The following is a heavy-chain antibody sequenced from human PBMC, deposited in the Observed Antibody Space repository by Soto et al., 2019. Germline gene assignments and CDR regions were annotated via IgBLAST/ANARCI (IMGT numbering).Heavy chain of an antibody. J-gene: IGHJ6*02. V-gene: IGHV1-18*04. CDR3: ARDRAGRYQNASYYYYGMDV. CDR1: GYTFTSYG. Sequence: QVQLVQSGAEVKKPGASVKVSCKASGYTFTSYGISWVRQAPGQGLEWMGWISAYNGNTNYAQKLQGRVTMTTDTSTSTAYMELRSLRSDDTAVYYCARDRAGRYQNASYYYYGMDVWGQGTTVTVSS. D-gene: IGHD3-9*01. CDR2: ISAYNGNT.